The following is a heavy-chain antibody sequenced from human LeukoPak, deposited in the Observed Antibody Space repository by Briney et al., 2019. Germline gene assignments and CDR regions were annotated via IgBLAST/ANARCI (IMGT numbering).Heavy chain of an antibody. J-gene: IGHJ4*02. CDR2: IYHSGST. Sequence: PSETLSLTCSVSGYSISTGYDWGWIRQPPGKGLEWIGSIYHSGSTYYNPSLKSRVTISVDTSKNQFSLKLSSVTAADTAVYYCARVGYYDSSSNLYYFDYWGQGTLVTVSS. CDR1: GYSISTGYD. D-gene: IGHD3-22*01. V-gene: IGHV4-38-2*02. CDR3: ARVGYYDSSSNLYYFDY.